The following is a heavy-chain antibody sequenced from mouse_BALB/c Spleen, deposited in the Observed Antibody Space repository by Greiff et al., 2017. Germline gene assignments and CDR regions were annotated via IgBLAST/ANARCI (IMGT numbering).Heavy chain of an antibody. V-gene: IGHV5-6*01. Sequence: EVHLVESGGDLVKPGGSLKLSCAASGFTFSSYGMSWVRQTPDKRLEWVATISSGGSYTYYPDSVKGRCTISRDNAKNTLYLQMSSLKSEDTAMYYCARHETTVVATDRYFDYWGQGTTLTVSS. J-gene: IGHJ2*01. CDR3: ARHETTVVATDRYFDY. CDR2: ISSGGSYT. D-gene: IGHD1-1*01. CDR1: GFTFSSYG.